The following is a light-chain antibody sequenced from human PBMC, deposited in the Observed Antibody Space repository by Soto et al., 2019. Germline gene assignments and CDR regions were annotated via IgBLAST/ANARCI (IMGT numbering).Light chain of an antibody. CDR1: HGISNY. V-gene: IGKV1-27*01. J-gene: IGKJ3*01. CDR3: QEYNIAPFS. CDR2: AAS. Sequence: IQMTQTKKSLSASVGGRFTITFGASHGISNYLAWYQQKPGKVPKLLIYAASTLQSGVPSRFSGSGSGTDFTLTISSLQPEDVATYYCQEYNIAPFSFCPVSNVDIK.